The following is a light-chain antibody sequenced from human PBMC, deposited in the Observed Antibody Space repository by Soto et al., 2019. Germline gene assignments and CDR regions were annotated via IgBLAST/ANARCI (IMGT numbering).Light chain of an antibody. CDR1: QSISTY. V-gene: IGKV1-39*01. Sequence: DIQMTQSPSSLSASVGDRITITCRASQSISTYLNWYQQKPGKAPKLLIYAASSLQSGVSSRFSGSGSGTEFTLTISGLLPEDFATYHCQQLNTLPFTFGQGTRLEIK. CDR3: QQLNTLPFT. CDR2: AAS. J-gene: IGKJ5*01.